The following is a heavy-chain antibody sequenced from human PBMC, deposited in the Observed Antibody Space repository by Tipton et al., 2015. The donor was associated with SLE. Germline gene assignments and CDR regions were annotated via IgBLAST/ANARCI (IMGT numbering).Heavy chain of an antibody. J-gene: IGHJ4*02. V-gene: IGHV3-53*05. CDR1: GFTVSSNC. D-gene: IGHD3-3*01. Sequence: SLRLSCAASGFTVSSNCMSWVRQAPGKGLEWVSVIYSGGSTYYADSVKGRFTISRDNSKNTLYLQMNSLRAEDTAVYYCARDSIYDSRGYFDYWGQGTLVTVSS. CDR2: IYSGGST. CDR3: ARDSIYDSRGYFDY.